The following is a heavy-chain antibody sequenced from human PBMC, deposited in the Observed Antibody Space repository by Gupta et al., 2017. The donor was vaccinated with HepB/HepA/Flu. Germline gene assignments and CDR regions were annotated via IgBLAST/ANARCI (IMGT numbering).Heavy chain of an antibody. CDR2: IYYSGST. J-gene: IGHJ2*01. D-gene: IGHD6-19*01. Sequence: QVQLQESGPGLVKPSETLSLTCTVSGGSISSYYWSWIRQPPGKGLEWIGYIYYSGSTNYNPSLKSRVTISVDTSKNQFSLKLSSVTAADTAVYYCARERGGEYSSGWSHWYFDLWGRGTLVTVSS. CDR3: ARERGGEYSSGWSHWYFDL. CDR1: GGSISSYY. V-gene: IGHV4-59*01.